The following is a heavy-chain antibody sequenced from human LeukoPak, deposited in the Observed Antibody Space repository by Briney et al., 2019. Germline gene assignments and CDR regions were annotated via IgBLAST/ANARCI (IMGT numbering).Heavy chain of an antibody. CDR2: IYHSGST. J-gene: IGHJ6*02. Sequence: SETLSLTCNVSGGSISSCCWCWIRQPPGKGLEWIGYIYHSGSTNYNPSLKSRVTISVDTSKNQFSLKLSSVTAADTAVYYCAIDLKRGMHVWGPGGTVSVSS. CDR1: GGSISSCC. V-gene: IGHV4-59*01. CDR3: AIDLKRGMHV.